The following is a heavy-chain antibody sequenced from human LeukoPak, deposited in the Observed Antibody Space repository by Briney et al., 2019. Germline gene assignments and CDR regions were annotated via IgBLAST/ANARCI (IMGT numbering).Heavy chain of an antibody. J-gene: IGHJ4*02. CDR2: IYHSGNT. D-gene: IGHD3-10*01. CDR1: GYSISSGYY. V-gene: IGHV4-38-2*02. Sequence: SETLSLSCAVSGYSISSGYYWGWIRQPPGKGLEWIGTIYHSGNTYYNPSLKSRVIISVDTSKNQFSLKLSSVTAADTAVYYCARDNPWFGERRAFDYWGQGTLVTVSS. CDR3: ARDNPWFGERRAFDY.